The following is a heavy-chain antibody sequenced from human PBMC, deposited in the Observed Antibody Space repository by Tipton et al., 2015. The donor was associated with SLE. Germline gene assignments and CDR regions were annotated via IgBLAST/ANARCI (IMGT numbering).Heavy chain of an antibody. CDR1: GDSISNGDDY. Sequence: TLSLTCTVSGDSISNGDDYWSWIRQPPGKGLEWIGNIYYGGGTYYNPSLESRVTISLDTSKNQFSLKLNSVTATDTALYYCARSTDQNWFDPWGQGTLVTVSS. J-gene: IGHJ5*02. CDR2: IYYGGGT. CDR3: ARSTDQNWFDP. D-gene: IGHD2-2*01. V-gene: IGHV4-31*03.